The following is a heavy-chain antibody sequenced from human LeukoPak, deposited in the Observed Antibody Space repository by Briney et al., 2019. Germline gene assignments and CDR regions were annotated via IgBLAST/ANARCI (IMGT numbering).Heavy chain of an antibody. V-gene: IGHV1-18*01. J-gene: IGHJ6*03. Sequence: ASVKVSCKASGYTFTSYGISWVRQAPGQGLEWMGWISAYNGNTNYAQKFQGRVTMTRDTSTSTVYMELSSLRSEDTAVYYCARSAARRLYYYYMDVWGKGTTVTVSS. CDR3: ARSAARRLYYYYMDV. D-gene: IGHD2-2*01. CDR1: GYTFTSYG. CDR2: ISAYNGNT.